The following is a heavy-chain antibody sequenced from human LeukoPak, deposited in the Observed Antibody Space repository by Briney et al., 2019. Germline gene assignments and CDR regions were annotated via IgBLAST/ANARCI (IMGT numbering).Heavy chain of an antibody. CDR3: AKRKVRGVIITTYYFDY. V-gene: IGHV3-74*01. CDR1: GFIFSSYW. Sequence: GGSLRLSCAASGFIFSSYWMHWVRQAPGKGLVWVSRINSDGSDTRYADFVKGRFTISRDNSKNTLYLQMNSLRAEDTAVYYCAKRKVRGVIITTYYFDYWGQGTLVTVSS. J-gene: IGHJ4*02. D-gene: IGHD3-10*01. CDR2: INSDGSDT.